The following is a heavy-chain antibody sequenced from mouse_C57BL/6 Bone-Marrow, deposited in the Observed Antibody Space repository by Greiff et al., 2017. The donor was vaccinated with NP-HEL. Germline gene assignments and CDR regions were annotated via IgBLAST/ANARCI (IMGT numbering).Heavy chain of an antibody. CDR2: IHPNSGST. J-gene: IGHJ4*01. V-gene: IGHV1-64*01. CDR3: ARKLYYYYAMDY. CDR1: GYTFTSYW. D-gene: IGHD2-12*01. Sequence: QVHVKQSGAELVKPGASVKLSCKASGYTFTSYWMHWVKQRPGQGLEWIGMIHPNSGSTNYNEKFKSKATLTVDKSSSTAYMQLSSLTSEDSAVYYCARKLYYYYAMDYWGQGTSVTVSS.